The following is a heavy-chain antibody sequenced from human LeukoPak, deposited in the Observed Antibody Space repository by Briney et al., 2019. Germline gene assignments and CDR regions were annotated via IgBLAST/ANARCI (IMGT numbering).Heavy chain of an antibody. J-gene: IGHJ6*03. CDR3: ARGYCSGGSCPPDYYYYYYMDV. V-gene: IGHV4-59*12. Sequence: SETLFLTCTVSGGSISSYYWSWIRQPPGKGLEWIGYIYYSGSTNYNPSLKSRVTISVDTSKNQFSLKLSSVTAADTAVYYCARGYCSGGSCPPDYYYYYYMDVWGKGTTVTISS. D-gene: IGHD2-15*01. CDR2: IYYSGST. CDR1: GGSISSYY.